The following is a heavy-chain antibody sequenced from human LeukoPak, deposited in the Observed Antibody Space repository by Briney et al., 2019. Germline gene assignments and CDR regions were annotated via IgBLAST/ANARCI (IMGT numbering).Heavy chain of an antibody. V-gene: IGHV3-23*01. CDR3: AKRPYYDSSGYYPFDY. J-gene: IGHJ4*02. D-gene: IGHD3-22*01. CDR1: GFTFSNYW. CDR2: ISGSGGST. Sequence: PGGSLRLSCAASGFTFSNYWMSWVRQAPGKGLEWVSAISGSGGSTYYADSVKGRFTISRDNSKNTLYLQMNSLRAEDTAVYYCAKRPYYDSSGYYPFDYWGQGTLVTVSS.